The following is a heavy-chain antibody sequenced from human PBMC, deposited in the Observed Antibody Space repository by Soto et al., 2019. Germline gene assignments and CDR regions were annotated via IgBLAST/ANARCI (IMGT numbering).Heavy chain of an antibody. CDR3: TTDSRSEWELPTSSDFDY. CDR2: IKSKTDGGTT. CDR1: GFTFSNAW. Sequence: GGSLRLSCAASGFTFSNAWMSWVRQAPGKGLEWVGRIKSKTDGGTTDYAAPVKGRFTISRDDSKNTLYLQMNSLKTEDTAVYYCTTDSRSEWELPTSSDFDYWGQGTLVTVSS. D-gene: IGHD1-26*01. J-gene: IGHJ4*02. V-gene: IGHV3-15*01.